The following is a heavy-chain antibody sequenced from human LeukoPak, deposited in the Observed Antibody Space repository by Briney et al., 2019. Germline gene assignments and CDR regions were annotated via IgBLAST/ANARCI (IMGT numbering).Heavy chain of an antibody. J-gene: IGHJ4*02. V-gene: IGHV3-48*03. D-gene: IGHD6-13*01. CDR2: ISSSGSTI. Sequence: GGSLRLSCAASGFTFSSYEMNWVRQAPGKGLEWVSYISSSGSTIYYADSVKGRFTISRDNAKNSLYLQMNSLRAEDTAVYYCARDSSSWYSPWDYWGQGTLVTVSS. CDR1: GFTFSSYE. CDR3: ARDSSSWYSPWDY.